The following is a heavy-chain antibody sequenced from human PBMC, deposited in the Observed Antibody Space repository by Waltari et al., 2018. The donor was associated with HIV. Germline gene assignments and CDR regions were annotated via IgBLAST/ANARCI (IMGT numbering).Heavy chain of an antibody. CDR1: GFTFEYYA. CDR2: SSWDGGST. CDR3: STSGDSEGFDI. Sequence: EVKLVESGGVVVQPGGSLRLSCAASGFTFEYYAMHWVCQAPGKGMEWGSLSSWDGGSTYYADSVKGRFTTARDNSKNSLYLQRNSRRAEDTALYYCSTSGDSEGFDIWGQGRMVTVSS. D-gene: IGHD4-17*01. J-gene: IGHJ3*02. V-gene: IGHV3-43D*03.